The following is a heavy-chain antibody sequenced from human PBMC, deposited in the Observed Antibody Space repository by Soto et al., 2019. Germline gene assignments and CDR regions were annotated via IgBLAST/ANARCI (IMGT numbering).Heavy chain of an antibody. Sequence: QVQLVQSGAEVKKPGASVKVSCKASGYTFTSYYMHWVRQAPGQGLECMGIINPSGGSTSYAQQFQGRATMTREKPTSTVYMELSSLRSEDTAVYYCARDSRTNPAFDILGQGTMVTVSS. CDR2: INPSGGST. V-gene: IGHV1-46*03. J-gene: IGHJ3*02. CDR1: GYTFTSYY. CDR3: ARDSRTNPAFDI.